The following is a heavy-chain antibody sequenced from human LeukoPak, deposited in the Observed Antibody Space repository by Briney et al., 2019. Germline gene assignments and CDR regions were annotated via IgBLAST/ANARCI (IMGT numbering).Heavy chain of an antibody. D-gene: IGHD3-22*01. Sequence: ASVKVSCKASGYTFTSYGISWVRQAPGQGLEWMGWISAYNGNTNYAQKLQGRVTMTKDTSTSTAYMELRSLRSDDTAVYYCARADYYDSSGYYFKRIDYWGQGTLVTVSS. CDR1: GYTFTSYG. J-gene: IGHJ4*02. CDR2: ISAYNGNT. V-gene: IGHV1-18*01. CDR3: ARADYYDSSGYYFKRIDY.